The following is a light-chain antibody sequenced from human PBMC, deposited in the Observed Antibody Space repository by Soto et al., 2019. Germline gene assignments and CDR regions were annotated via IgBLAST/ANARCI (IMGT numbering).Light chain of an antibody. CDR3: QQRSNWPPKLT. CDR1: QSVTTQ. Sequence: EIVLTQSPGTLSLSPGERATLSCRASQSVTTQLAWYQQKPGQAPRLLIYDASNRATGIPARFSGSGSGTDFTLTISSLEPEDFAVYYCQQRSNWPPKLTFGGGTKVDIK. V-gene: IGKV3-11*01. CDR2: DAS. J-gene: IGKJ4*01.